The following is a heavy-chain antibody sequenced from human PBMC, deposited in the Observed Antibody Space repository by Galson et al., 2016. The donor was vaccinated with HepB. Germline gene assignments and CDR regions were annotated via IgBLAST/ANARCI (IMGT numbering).Heavy chain of an antibody. CDR1: GFSFSSYG. CDR2: ISYDGSLK. D-gene: IGHD3-16*02. V-gene: IGHV3-30*03. J-gene: IGHJ4*02. CDR3: ARDGGPGINRNVLFDF. Sequence: SLRLSCAASGFSFSSYGIHWVRQAPGKGLEWVALISYDGSLKYYADSVKGRFTISRDNSENALFLQMNSLRAEDTALYYCARDGGPGINRNVLFDFWGQGTLVTVSS.